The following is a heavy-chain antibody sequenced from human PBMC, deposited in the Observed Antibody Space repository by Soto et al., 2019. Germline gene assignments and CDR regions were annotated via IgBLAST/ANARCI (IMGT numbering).Heavy chain of an antibody. D-gene: IGHD6-13*01. CDR1: GFTFSSYW. CDR3: ARIAASGRGWDV. CDR2: IKQDGSEE. Sequence: EVQLVESGGGLVQPGGSLRLSCVDSGFTFSSYWMSWVRQAPVKGLEWVGNIKQDGSEENYVDSVKGRFIISRDNAKNSMYLQMISLRAEDTAVYYCARIAASGRGWDVWGQGTTVVVSS. V-gene: IGHV3-7*01. J-gene: IGHJ6*02.